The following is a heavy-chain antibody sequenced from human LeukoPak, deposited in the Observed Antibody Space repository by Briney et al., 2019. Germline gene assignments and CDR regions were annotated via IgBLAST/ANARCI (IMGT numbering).Heavy chain of an antibody. J-gene: IGHJ4*02. CDR2: IYYSGHT. V-gene: IGHV4-61*01. Sequence: SSETLSLTCTVSGGSVSSGSYYWSWIRQPPGKGLEWIGYIYYSGHTKYNPSLKSRVTISGDTSKNQFSLKLNSVTATDTAVYYCARHYGPWGQGTLVTVSS. D-gene: IGHD3-16*01. CDR3: ARHYGP. CDR1: GGSVSSGSYY.